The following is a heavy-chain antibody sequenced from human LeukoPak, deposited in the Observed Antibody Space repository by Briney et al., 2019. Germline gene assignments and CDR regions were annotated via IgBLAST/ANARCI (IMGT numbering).Heavy chain of an antibody. CDR3: ARHLGGGIYFDY. CDR1: GASITGHY. CDR2: IYYSGTT. Sequence: SETLSLTCTVSGASITGHYWSWIRQPPGKGLEWIGFIYYSGTTNYNPSLRSRVTISVDTSKNQFSLTLSSVTAADTAVYYCARHLGGGIYFDYWGQGTLVTVSS. V-gene: IGHV4-59*08. J-gene: IGHJ4*02. D-gene: IGHD3-16*01.